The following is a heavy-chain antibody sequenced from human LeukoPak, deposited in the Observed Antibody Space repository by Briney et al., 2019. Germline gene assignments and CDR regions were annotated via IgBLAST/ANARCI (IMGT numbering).Heavy chain of an antibody. D-gene: IGHD3-9*01. V-gene: IGHV4-59*01. CDR1: GGSISSYY. Sequence: SETLSLTCTVSGGSISSYYWSWIRQPPGKGLEWIGYIYYSGSTNYNPSLRSRVTISVDTSKNQFSLKLSSVTAADTAVYYCARTNDILTGYPYYFDYWGQGTLVTVSS. CDR3: ARTNDILTGYPYYFDY. CDR2: IYYSGST. J-gene: IGHJ4*02.